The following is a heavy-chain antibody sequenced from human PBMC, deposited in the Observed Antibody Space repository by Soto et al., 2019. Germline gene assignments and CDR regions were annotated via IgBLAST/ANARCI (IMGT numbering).Heavy chain of an antibody. V-gene: IGHV4-59*08. J-gene: IGHJ4*02. CDR1: GGSISSYY. CDR2: IYYSGST. D-gene: IGHD3-10*01. Sequence: SETLSLTCTVSGGSISSYYWSWIRQPPGKGLEWIGYIYYSGSTNYNPSLKSRVTISVDTSKNQYSLKLNSMTAADTAVYYCARHSYGSGSTYFDYWGQGTLVTVSS. CDR3: ARHSYGSGSTYFDY.